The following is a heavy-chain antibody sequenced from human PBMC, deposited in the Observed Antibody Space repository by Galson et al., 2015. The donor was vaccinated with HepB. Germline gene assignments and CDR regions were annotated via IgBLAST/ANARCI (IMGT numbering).Heavy chain of an antibody. Sequence: PALVKPTQTLTLTCTFSGFSLSTSGMCVSWIRQPPGKALEWLALIDWDDDKYYSTSLKTRLTISKDTSKNQVVLTMTNMDPVDTATYYCARKRFGQQLAEYYFDYWGQGTLVTVSS. CDR2: IDWDDDK. J-gene: IGHJ4*02. D-gene: IGHD6-13*01. V-gene: IGHV2-70*01. CDR1: GFSLSTSGMC. CDR3: ARKRFGQQLAEYYFDY.